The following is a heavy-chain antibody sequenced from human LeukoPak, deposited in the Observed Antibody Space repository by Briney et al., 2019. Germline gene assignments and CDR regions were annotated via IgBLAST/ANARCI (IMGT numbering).Heavy chain of an antibody. Sequence: SGGSLRLSCAAYGFTFSSYWMHWVRQAPGKGLMWVSRINSDGSSTSYADSVKGRFTISRDNAKNTLYLQMNSLRAEDTAVYYCARGVGYCSSTSCYWWFDPWGQGTLVTVSS. J-gene: IGHJ5*02. CDR2: INSDGSST. V-gene: IGHV3-74*01. D-gene: IGHD2-2*01. CDR3: ARGVGYCSSTSCYWWFDP. CDR1: GFTFSSYW.